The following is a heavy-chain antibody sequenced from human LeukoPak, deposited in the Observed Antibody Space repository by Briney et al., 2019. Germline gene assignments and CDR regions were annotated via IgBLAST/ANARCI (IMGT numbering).Heavy chain of an antibody. Sequence: GGTLRLSCAASGFTFRNNWMHWVRQAPRQGLVWVARINSDGSDTSHADSVEGRFTISRDNAKDTLYLQMTSLRVEDTAVYYCAKDNDYYYGSGSSFDYWGQGTLVTVSS. CDR1: GFTFRNNW. CDR3: AKDNDYYYGSGSSFDY. D-gene: IGHD3-10*01. CDR2: INSDGSDT. V-gene: IGHV3-74*01. J-gene: IGHJ4*02.